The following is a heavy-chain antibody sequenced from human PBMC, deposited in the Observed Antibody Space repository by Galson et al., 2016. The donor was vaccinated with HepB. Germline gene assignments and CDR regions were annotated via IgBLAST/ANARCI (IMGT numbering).Heavy chain of an antibody. CDR2: IKQSGSEK. Sequence: SLRLSCAGSGFTFGSNWMTWVRQAPGKGLEWVANIKQSGSEKYYVDSVKGRFTISRDNAKNSLYLQMNSLRAEDTAVYFCARVMNSGYPFSCGQGTLVTVSS. CDR1: GFTFGSNW. D-gene: IGHD3-22*01. V-gene: IGHV3-7*01. J-gene: IGHJ5*02. CDR3: ARVMNSGYPFS.